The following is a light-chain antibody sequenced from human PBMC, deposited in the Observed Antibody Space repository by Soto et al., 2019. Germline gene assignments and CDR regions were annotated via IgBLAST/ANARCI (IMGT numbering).Light chain of an antibody. CDR1: QGIRDY. J-gene: IGKJ4*01. CDR2: EAS. Sequence: IQMTQSPASLPASLGDSVTITCGGSQGIRDYLAWYQQKPGKVPKLLIYEASNLQSGVPSRFSGSGSGTDCTFTINSLQPEDIETYYCQQYDNLPLTCGGGTKVDIK. CDR3: QQYDNLPLT. V-gene: IGKV1-33*01.